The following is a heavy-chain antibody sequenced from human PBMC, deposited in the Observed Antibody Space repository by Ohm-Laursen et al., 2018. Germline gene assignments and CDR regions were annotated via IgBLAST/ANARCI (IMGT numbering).Heavy chain of an antibody. D-gene: IGHD3-10*01. CDR2: ITGDGTGA. CDR3: VKSGIPYAMDV. Sequence: GSLRLSCAATGFTFSSYWMHWVRRAPGKGLVWVSRITGDGTGANYADSVKGRFTVSRDNTKNSLYLQMNSLRVEDTAVFYCVKSGIPYAMDVWGQGTTVTVSS. CDR1: GFTFSSYW. J-gene: IGHJ6*02. V-gene: IGHV3-74*01.